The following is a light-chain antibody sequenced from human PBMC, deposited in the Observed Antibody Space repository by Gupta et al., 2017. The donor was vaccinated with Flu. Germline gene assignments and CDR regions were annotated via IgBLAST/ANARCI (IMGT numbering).Light chain of an antibody. J-gene: IGKJ4*02. Sequence: DIVLTQSPATLSLSPGERATLSCRASQSISSYLAWYQQKPGQAPRLLIYDASNRATGIPARFSGSGSGTDFTLKISRVEPEDFAVYYCQQRSNWPPTFGGGTKVEIK. V-gene: IGKV3-11*01. CDR3: QQRSNWPPT. CDR1: QSISSY. CDR2: DAS.